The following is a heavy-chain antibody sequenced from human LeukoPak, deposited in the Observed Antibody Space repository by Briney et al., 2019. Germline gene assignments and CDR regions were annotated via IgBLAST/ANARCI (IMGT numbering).Heavy chain of an antibody. V-gene: IGHV4-31*02. CDR3: ARDSLKYYYDSLPTKSDAFDI. Sequence: STYYNPSLKSRVTISVDTSKNQFSLKLSSVTAADTAVYYCARDSLKYYYDSLPTKSDAFDIWGQGTMVTVSS. CDR2: ST. J-gene: IGHJ3*02. D-gene: IGHD3-22*01.